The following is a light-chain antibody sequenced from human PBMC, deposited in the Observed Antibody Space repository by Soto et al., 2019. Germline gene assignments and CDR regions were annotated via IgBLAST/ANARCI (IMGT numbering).Light chain of an antibody. J-gene: IGLJ3*02. CDR1: SSDVGGYNY. Sequence: QSALTQPASVSGSPGQSITISCTGTSSDVGGYNYVSWYQQHPGRAPQLMIYDVSKRPSGVSNRFSGSTSGNTASLTISGLQAEDEADYYCRSYTSSSTLVFGGGTKLTVL. V-gene: IGLV2-14*01. CDR2: DVS. CDR3: RSYTSSSTLV.